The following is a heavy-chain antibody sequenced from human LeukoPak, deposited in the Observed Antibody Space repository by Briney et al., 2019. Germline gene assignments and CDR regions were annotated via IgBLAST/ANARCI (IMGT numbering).Heavy chain of an antibody. V-gene: IGHV4-59*01. D-gene: IGHD5-18*01. Sequence: SETLSLTCTVSGGSISSYYWSWIRQPPGKGLEWIGYIYYSGSTNCNPSLKSRVTISVDTSKNQFSLKLSSVTAADTAVYYCARCSYGYVDYWGQGTLVTVSS. CDR1: GGSISSYY. CDR2: IYYSGST. J-gene: IGHJ4*02. CDR3: ARCSYGYVDY.